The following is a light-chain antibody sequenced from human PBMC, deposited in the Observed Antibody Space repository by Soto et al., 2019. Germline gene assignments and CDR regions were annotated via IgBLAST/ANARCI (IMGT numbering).Light chain of an antibody. CDR2: RSD. V-gene: IGLV1-47*01. Sequence: QSALTQPPSVSGTPGQRVSISCSGDSSTFANNYVHWYQQVPGAAPKLLIYRSDQRPSGVPERFSGSKSGTSASLTISGLRPEDEAQYYCAAYTGNWNGPVFGGGTKSPS. J-gene: IGLJ2*01. CDR1: SSTFANNY. CDR3: AAYTGNWNGPV.